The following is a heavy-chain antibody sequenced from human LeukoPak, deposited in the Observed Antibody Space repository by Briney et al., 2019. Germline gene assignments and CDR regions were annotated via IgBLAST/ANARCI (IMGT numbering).Heavy chain of an antibody. Sequence: PGGSLRLSCAASGFTFSSYAMHWVRQAPGKGLEWVAVISYDGSNKYYADSVKGRFTISRDNSMNTLYLQMNSLRAEDTAVYYCARDEPTIKGDYWGQGTLVTVSS. CDR3: ARDEPTIKGDY. J-gene: IGHJ4*02. D-gene: IGHD5-12*01. V-gene: IGHV3-30*04. CDR2: ISYDGSNK. CDR1: GFTFSSYA.